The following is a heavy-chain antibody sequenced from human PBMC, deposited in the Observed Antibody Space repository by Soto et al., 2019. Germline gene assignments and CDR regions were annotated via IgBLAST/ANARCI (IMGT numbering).Heavy chain of an antibody. CDR2: ISSSSSYI. CDR3: ARDPGYSSSWNPVPIDY. D-gene: IGHD6-13*01. J-gene: IGHJ4*02. CDR1: GFTFSSYS. Sequence: SGGSLRLSCAASGFTFSSYSMNWVRQAPGKGLEWVSSISSSSSYIYYADSVKGRFTISRDNAKNSLYLQMNSLRAEDTAVYYCARDPGYSSSWNPVPIDYWGQGTLVTVSS. V-gene: IGHV3-21*01.